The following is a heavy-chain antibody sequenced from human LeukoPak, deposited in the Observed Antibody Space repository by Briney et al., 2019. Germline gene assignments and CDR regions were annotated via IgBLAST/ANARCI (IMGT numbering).Heavy chain of an antibody. D-gene: IGHD3-3*01. CDR2: VSGGGDGT. Sequence: GGSLRLSCAASGFTFTSYAMGWVRQAPGKGLEWVSSVSGGGDGTYYADSVKGRFTISRDNSKNTLYLQMNSLRAEDTAVYYCARPGFWSGPSYWGQGTLVTVSS. V-gene: IGHV3-23*01. CDR1: GFTFTSYA. CDR3: ARPGFWSGPSY. J-gene: IGHJ4*02.